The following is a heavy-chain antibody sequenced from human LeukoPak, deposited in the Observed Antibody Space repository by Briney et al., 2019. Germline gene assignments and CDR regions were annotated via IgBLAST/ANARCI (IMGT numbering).Heavy chain of an antibody. D-gene: IGHD1-26*01. CDR3: AIVGRLEDMSLVAFYI. CDR1: GYSISSGYY. CDR2: IYHSGST. V-gene: IGHV4-38-2*01. Sequence: SETLSLTCAVSGYSISSGYYWGWIRQPPGKGLEWIGSIYHSGSTYYNPSLKSRVTISVDTSKNQFSLKLSSVTAADTDVYYCAIVGRLEDMSLVAFYIWGQGTMVTVS. J-gene: IGHJ3*02.